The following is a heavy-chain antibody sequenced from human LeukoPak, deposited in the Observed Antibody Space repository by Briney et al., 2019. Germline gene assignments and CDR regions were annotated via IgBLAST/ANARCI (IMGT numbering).Heavy chain of an antibody. J-gene: IGHJ4*02. D-gene: IGHD3-10*01. Sequence: SETLSLTCAVSGGSISSYYWIWIRQPAGKGLEWIGSIYTSGSTNYNPSIKSRVTMSVDTSKNQFSLKLSSVTAADTAVYYCARDATSYYGSGSYSRGIYDYWGQGTLVTVSS. CDR3: ARDATSYYGSGSYSRGIYDY. CDR2: IYTSGST. V-gene: IGHV4-4*07. CDR1: GGSISSYY.